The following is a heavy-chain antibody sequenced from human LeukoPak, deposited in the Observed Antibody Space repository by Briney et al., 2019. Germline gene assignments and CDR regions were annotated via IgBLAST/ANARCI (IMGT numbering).Heavy chain of an antibody. CDR3: ARDRQLGWFDP. V-gene: IGHV3-21*01. J-gene: IGHJ5*02. Sequence: PGGSLRLSCAASGFTFSSYSMNWVRQAPGKGLEWVSSISSSSSYIYYADSVKGRFTISRDNAKNSLYLQMSSLRAEDTAVYYCARDRQLGWFDPWGQGTLVTVSS. CDR1: GFTFSSYS. CDR2: ISSSSSYI. D-gene: IGHD6-13*01.